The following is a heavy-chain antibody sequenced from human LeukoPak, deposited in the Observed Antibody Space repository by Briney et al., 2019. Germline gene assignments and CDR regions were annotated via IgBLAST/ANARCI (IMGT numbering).Heavy chain of an antibody. CDR2: ISPDGANK. J-gene: IGHJ3*02. V-gene: IGHV3-30-3*01. Sequence: PGSALRLSHSASGIPFNSYAKHWGRQDPGKGLEGVAVISPDGANKYTPDPVKGRFTYSRENSKTTLYLQMNSLRAEDTAVYYSPRGGSGYFYWSGVFEMWGEGRMVSVSS. CDR1: GIPFNSYA. CDR3: PRGGSGYFYWSGVFEM. D-gene: IGHD3-22*01.